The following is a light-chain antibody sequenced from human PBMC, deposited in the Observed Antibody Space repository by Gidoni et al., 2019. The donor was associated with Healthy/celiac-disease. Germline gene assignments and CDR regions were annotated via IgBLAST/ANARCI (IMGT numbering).Light chain of an antibody. CDR1: PTVSSY. Sequence: EIVLPQSPATLSLSPEERATLSCRASPTVSSYLAWYQQKPGQAPRLLSYDASNMATGIPARFSGSGSGTDFNITISSLEPEDFAVYYCQQRSNWLTFGGGTKVEIK. J-gene: IGKJ4*01. CDR2: DAS. CDR3: QQRSNWLT. V-gene: IGKV3-11*01.